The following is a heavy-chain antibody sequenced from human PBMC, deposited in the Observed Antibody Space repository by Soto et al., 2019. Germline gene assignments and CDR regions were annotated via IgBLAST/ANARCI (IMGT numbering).Heavy chain of an antibody. CDR3: ARVWAYWNYAWWCDP. D-gene: IGHD1-7*01. CDR2: IYHSGST. CDR1: GGSISSGGYS. J-gene: IGHJ5*02. Sequence: TLSLTFAVSGGSISSGGYSWSWIRQPPGKGLEWIGYIYHSGSTYYNPSLKSRVTISVDRSKNQFSLKLSSVTAADTAVYYCARVWAYWNYAWWCDPWGQGTLVTVS. V-gene: IGHV4-30-2*01.